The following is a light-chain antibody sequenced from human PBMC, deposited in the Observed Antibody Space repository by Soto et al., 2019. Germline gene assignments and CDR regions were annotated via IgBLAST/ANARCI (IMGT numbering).Light chain of an antibody. J-gene: IGKJ2*01. V-gene: IGKV1-39*01. CDR3: QQSYGPPYT. CDR1: QTISIF. CDR2: DAS. Sequence: DIPMTQSPSSLSASVGDRVTITCRASQTISIFLNWYHQRPGKAPKLLIYDASSLQSGVASRFTGSGSGTDFSLTISSLQPEDFATYYCQQSYGPPYTFGQGTKLEIK.